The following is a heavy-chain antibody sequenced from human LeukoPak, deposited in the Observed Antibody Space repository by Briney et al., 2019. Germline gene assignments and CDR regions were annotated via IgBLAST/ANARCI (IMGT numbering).Heavy chain of an antibody. CDR3: AKAASASAAIDY. D-gene: IGHD2-2*01. CDR1: GFTFSSYG. J-gene: IGHJ4*02. Sequence: PGGSLRLSCAASGFTFSSYGMHWVRQAPGKGLEWVAFIRYDGSNKYYADSVKGRFTISRDNSKNTLYLQMNSLGAEDTAVYYCAKAASASAAIDYWGQGTLVTVSS. CDR2: IRYDGSNK. V-gene: IGHV3-30*02.